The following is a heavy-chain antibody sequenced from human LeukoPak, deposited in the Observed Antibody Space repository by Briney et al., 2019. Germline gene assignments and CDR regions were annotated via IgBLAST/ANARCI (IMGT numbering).Heavy chain of an antibody. CDR1: GFIFSSYW. J-gene: IGHJ6*02. D-gene: IGHD6-6*01. CDR3: ARDPYSSTWSYGMDV. Sequence: PGGSLRLSCAASGFIFSSYWMSWVRQAPGKGLEGVADIKQDGSEEVYVDSVKGRFTISRDNAKNSLFLQMNTLRAEDTAVYYCARDPYSSTWSYGMDVWGQGTTVTVSS. V-gene: IGHV3-7*05. CDR2: IKQDGSEE.